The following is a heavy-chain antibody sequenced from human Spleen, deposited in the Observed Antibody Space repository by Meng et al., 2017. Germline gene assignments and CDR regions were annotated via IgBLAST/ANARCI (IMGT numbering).Heavy chain of an antibody. CDR2: ISYDGSNK. J-gene: IGHJ4*02. CDR3: ARDRGYCSSTSCYIRERYFDY. V-gene: IGHV3-30*04. Sequence: GESLKISCAASGFTFSSYAMHWVRQAPGKGLEWVAVISYDGSNKYYADSVKGRFTISRDNSKNTLYLQMNSLRAEDTAVYYCARDRGYCSSTSCYIRERYFDYWGQGPLVTFSS. CDR1: GFTFSSYA. D-gene: IGHD2-2*02.